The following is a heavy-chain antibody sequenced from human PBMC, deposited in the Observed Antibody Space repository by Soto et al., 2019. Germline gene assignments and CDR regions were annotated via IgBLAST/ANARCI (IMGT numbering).Heavy chain of an antibody. V-gene: IGHV1-2*02. CDR3: AREGMFHFEAKDYYPSTYGLDF. D-gene: IGHD3-10*01. CDR2: IFPKSGGT. Sequence: GASVKVSCKASGDSLDGYYIHWVRQTPGQGLEWMGWIFPKSGGTRPQRRFQGRVSMTSESSTGPVYLDVTSLAFDDTAGYYCAREGMFHFEAKDYYPSTYGLDFWGQGTTVTVSS. CDR1: GDSLDGYY. J-gene: IGHJ6*02.